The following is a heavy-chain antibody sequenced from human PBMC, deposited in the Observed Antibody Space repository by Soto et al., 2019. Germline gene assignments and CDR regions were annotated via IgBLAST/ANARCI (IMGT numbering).Heavy chain of an antibody. CDR2: ISAYNGNT. CDR3: ARGYCTNGVCYHFDY. D-gene: IGHD2-8*01. Sequence: ASVKVSCKASGYTSTSYGISWVRQAPGQGLEWMGWISAYNGNTNYAQKLQGRVTMTTDTSTSTAYMELRSLRSDDTAVYYCARGYCTNGVCYHFDYWGQGTLVTVSS. V-gene: IGHV1-18*01. CDR1: GYTSTSYG. J-gene: IGHJ4*02.